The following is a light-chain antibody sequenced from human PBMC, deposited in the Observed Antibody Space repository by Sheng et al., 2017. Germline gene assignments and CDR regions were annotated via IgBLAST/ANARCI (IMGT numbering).Light chain of an antibody. Sequence: EIVLTQSPATLSLSPGERATLSCRASQSVSSNLAWYQQKPGQAPRLLIYGASTRATGIPARFSGSGSGTDFTLTISSLQSEDFAVYYCQQYNNWPPLTFGGGTNVESK. J-gene: IGKJ4*01. CDR2: GAS. CDR1: QSVSSN. CDR3: QQYNNWPPLT. V-gene: IGKV3D-15*01.